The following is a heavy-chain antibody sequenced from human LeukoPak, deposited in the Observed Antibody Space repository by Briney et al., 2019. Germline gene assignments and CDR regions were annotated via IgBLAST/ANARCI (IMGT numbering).Heavy chain of an antibody. J-gene: IGHJ4*02. D-gene: IGHD3-10*01. V-gene: IGHV4-38-2*02. CDR3: ARDQTYYYGSGSYNY. CDR1: GYSISSGYY. Sequence: PSETLSLTCTVSGYSISSGYYWGWIRQPPGKGLEWIGSIYHSGSTYYNPSLKSRVTISVDTSKNQFSLKLSSVTAADTAAYYCARDQTYYYGSGSYNYWGQGTLVTVSS. CDR2: IYHSGST.